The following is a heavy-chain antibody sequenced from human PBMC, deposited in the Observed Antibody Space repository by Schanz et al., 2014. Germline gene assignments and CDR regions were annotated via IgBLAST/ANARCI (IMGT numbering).Heavy chain of an antibody. CDR2: ISRDGTTS. CDR1: GFIFNDYY. J-gene: IGHJ3*02. Sequence: QVQLVESGGGLVKPGGSLRLSCAASGFIFNDYYMNWIRQAPGKGLEWLSYISRDGTTSYYADSVKGRFTISRDNAKNSLYLEMTSLRGEDTAVYYCARENFNWEAFDIWGQGTMVTVSS. CDR3: ARENFNWEAFDI. V-gene: IGHV3-11*01. D-gene: IGHD7-27*01.